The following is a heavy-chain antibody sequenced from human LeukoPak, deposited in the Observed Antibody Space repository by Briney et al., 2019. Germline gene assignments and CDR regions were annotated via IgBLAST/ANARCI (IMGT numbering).Heavy chain of an antibody. D-gene: IGHD5-18*01. V-gene: IGHV1-69*13. CDR1: GGTFSSYS. CDR2: IIVIFGTP. J-gene: IGHJ5*01. CDR3: VRDVDSSMVTNWFDS. Sequence: SVKVSCKASGGTFSSYSFSWVRQAPGQGLEWLGGIIVIFGTPNYPQMFHGRVTITADGSTSTVYMELSSLRSEDTAMYYCVRDVDSSMVTNWFDSWGQGTLVTVSS.